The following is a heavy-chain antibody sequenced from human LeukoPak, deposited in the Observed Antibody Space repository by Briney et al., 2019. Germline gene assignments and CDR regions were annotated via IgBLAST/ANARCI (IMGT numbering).Heavy chain of an antibody. CDR2: IIPMFGTP. CDR1: GYTFTGYY. V-gene: IGHV1-69*13. J-gene: IGHJ4*02. CDR3: ARTLPDYYDSSGYYSNFDS. D-gene: IGHD3-22*01. Sequence: SVKVSCKASGYTFTGYYMHWVRQAPGQGLEWMGGIIPMFGTPKLTQKFQGRVSISADESTTTAYMEMTSLRSEDTAVYYCARTLPDYYDSSGYYSNFDSWGQGTLVTVSS.